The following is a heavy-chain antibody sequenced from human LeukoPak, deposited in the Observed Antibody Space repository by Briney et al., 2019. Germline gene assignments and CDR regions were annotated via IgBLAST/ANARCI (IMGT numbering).Heavy chain of an antibody. J-gene: IGHJ5*02. Sequence: SETLSLTCAVYGGSFSGYYWSWIRQPPGKGLEWIGEINHSGSTNYNPSLKSRVTISVDTSKNQFSLKLSSVTAADTAVYYCASGYSSSWFPQQSSNWFDPWGQGTLVTVSS. D-gene: IGHD6-13*01. CDR1: GGSFSGYY. CDR2: INHSGST. V-gene: IGHV4-34*01. CDR3: ASGYSSSWFPQQSSNWFDP.